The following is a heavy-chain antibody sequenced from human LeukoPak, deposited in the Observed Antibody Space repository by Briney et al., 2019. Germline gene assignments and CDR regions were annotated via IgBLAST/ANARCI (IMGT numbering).Heavy chain of an antibody. CDR3: AVMLWGVPW. CDR2: TKNKEHTYTT. CDR1: GFTFSDHF. Sequence: PGGSLRLSCAASGFTFSDHFMDCVRQAPGKGLEWVGRTKNKEHTYTTQYAASVEGRFTISRDDSKSSLYLEMNSLKTEDTAVYYCAVMLWGVPWWGQGTLVTVSS. J-gene: IGHJ4*02. D-gene: IGHD3-10*01. V-gene: IGHV3-72*01.